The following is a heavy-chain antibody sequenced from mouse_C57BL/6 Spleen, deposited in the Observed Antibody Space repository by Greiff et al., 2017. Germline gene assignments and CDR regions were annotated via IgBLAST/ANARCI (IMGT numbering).Heavy chain of an antibody. V-gene: IGHV1-64*01. Sequence: QVQLKQPGAELVKPGASVKLSCKASGYTFTSYWMHWVKQRPGQGLEWIGMIHTNCGSTNYNETFKSKATLTVDKSSSTAYIPLSSLTSEDSAVYCCSRGGLSLDYWGQGTTLTVSS. J-gene: IGHJ2*01. CDR2: IHTNCGST. D-gene: IGHD3-3*01. CDR1: GYTFTSYW. CDR3: SRGGLSLDY.